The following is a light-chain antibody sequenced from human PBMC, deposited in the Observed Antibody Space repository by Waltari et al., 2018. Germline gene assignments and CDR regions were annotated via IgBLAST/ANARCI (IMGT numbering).Light chain of an antibody. V-gene: IGLV2-11*01. CDR1: SSDVGGYNY. CDR3: CSYGGSYTYV. Sequence: QSALTQPRSVSGSPGQSVTISCPGTSSDVGGYNYVSWYQQHPDQAPKLMIYDVTKRTSGLPDRFSASKSGNTASLTISGLQAEDEADYYCCSYGGSYTYVFGTGTKVTVL. J-gene: IGLJ1*01. CDR2: DVT.